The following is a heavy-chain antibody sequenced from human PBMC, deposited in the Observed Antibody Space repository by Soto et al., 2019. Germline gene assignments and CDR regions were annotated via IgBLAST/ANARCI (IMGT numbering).Heavy chain of an antibody. D-gene: IGHD2-2*01. CDR1: GGTFSSYA. J-gene: IGHJ6*02. Sequence: ASVKVSCKASGGTFSSYAISWVRQAPGQGLEWMGGIIPIFGTANYAQKFQGRVTITADESTSTAYMELSSLRSEDTAVYYCARELVVPAANDYYYGMDVWGQGTTVTVSS. CDR2: IIPIFGTA. CDR3: ARELVVPAANDYYYGMDV. V-gene: IGHV1-69*13.